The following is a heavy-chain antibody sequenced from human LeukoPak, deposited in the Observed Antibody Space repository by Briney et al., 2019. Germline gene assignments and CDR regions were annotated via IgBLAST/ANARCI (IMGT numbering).Heavy chain of an antibody. J-gene: IGHJ3*02. Sequence: ASVXXXCKASGYTFTGYYXHWVRQXPXQGXEXMGWINPNSGGTNYAQKFQGRVAMTRDTSISTAYMELSRLRSDDTAVYYCAREARLSMTLTGYDAFDIWGQGTMVTVSS. V-gene: IGHV1-2*02. CDR1: GYTFTGYY. CDR3: AREARLSMTLTGYDAFDI. D-gene: IGHD3-9*01. CDR2: INPNSGGT.